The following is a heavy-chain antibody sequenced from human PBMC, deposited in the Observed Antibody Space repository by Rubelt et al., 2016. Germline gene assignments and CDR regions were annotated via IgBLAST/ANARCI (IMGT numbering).Heavy chain of an antibody. CDR3: ANPACTGDCLPTFDY. Sequence: EVQLVESGGGLVQPGESLRLSCGASGFTFSTYAMSWVRQAPGKGLEWVSSIRRGGDTYYADSVKGRFTISRDNSKNTRYLQRNGLRAEDTAVYYCANPACTGDCLPTFDYWGQGTLVTVSS. D-gene: IGHD2-21*02. J-gene: IGHJ4*02. CDR2: IRRGGDT. CDR1: GFTFSTYA. V-gene: IGHV3-23*04.